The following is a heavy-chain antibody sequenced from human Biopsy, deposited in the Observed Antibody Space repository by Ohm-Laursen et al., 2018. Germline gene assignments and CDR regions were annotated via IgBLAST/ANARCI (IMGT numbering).Heavy chain of an antibody. J-gene: IGHJ4*02. CDR1: GFTFHTYA. CDR2: IYSGDRP. CDR3: ARNKPGSSSGSDFDY. V-gene: IGHV3-53*01. Sequence: SLRLSCAASGFTFHTYAMNWVRQAPGMGLEWVSVIYSGDRPYYRESVRGRFTISRDNSKNTLYPQMNSLRADDTAVYYCARNKPGSSSGSDFDYWGQGTLVTVSS. D-gene: IGHD6-6*01.